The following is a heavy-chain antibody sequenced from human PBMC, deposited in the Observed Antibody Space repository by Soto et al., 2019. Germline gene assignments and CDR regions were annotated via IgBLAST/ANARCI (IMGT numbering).Heavy chain of an antibody. D-gene: IGHD3-9*01. Sequence: QVQLQESAPGLVKPSQTLSPTCTVSGGSISSGGYYWSWIRQHPGKGLEWIGYIDYSGSTYYNPYLKSRVTISVDTSKNQFSLKLSSVTAADTAVYYCARYSQAYDILTGLDYWGQGTLVTVSS. J-gene: IGHJ4*02. CDR2: IDYSGST. V-gene: IGHV4-31*03. CDR1: GGSISSGGYY. CDR3: ARYSQAYDILTGLDY.